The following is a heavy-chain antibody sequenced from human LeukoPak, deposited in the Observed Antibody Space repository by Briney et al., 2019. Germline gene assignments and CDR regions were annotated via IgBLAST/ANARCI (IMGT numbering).Heavy chain of an antibody. Sequence: SETLSLTCTVSGGSISSSSYYWGWIRQPPGQGLEWIGSIYYSGSTYYNPSLKSRVTISVDTSQNQFSLKLSSVTAADTAVYYCARTHYDYVWGSYRQELLNWFDPWGQGTLVTVSS. J-gene: IGHJ5*02. V-gene: IGHV4-39*01. CDR3: ARTHYDYVWGSYRQELLNWFDP. D-gene: IGHD3-16*02. CDR2: IYYSGST. CDR1: GGSISSSSYY.